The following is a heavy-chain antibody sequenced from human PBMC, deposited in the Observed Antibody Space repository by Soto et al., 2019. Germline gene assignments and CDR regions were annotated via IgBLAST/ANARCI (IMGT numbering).Heavy chain of an antibody. CDR2: IYYSGST. Sequence: SETLSLTCTVSGGSISSGDYYWSWIRQPPGKGLEWIGYIYYSGSTYYNPSLKSRVTISVDASKNQFSLKLSSVTAADTAVYYCARGPISDAFDIWGQGTMVTVSS. CDR3: ARGPISDAFDI. V-gene: IGHV4-30-4*01. J-gene: IGHJ3*02. CDR1: GGSISSGDYY.